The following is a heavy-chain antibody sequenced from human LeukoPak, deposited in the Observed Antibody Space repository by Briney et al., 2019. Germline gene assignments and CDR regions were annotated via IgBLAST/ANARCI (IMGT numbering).Heavy chain of an antibody. Sequence: ASVKVSCKASGYTFTSYGISWVRQAPGQGLEWMGWISAYNGNTNYAQKLQGRVTMTTDTSTSTAYMELRSLRSDDTAVYYCARDSGSGSYVNAFDIWGQGTMVTVSS. D-gene: IGHD3-10*01. CDR1: GYTFTSYG. J-gene: IGHJ3*02. V-gene: IGHV1-18*01. CDR3: ARDSGSGSYVNAFDI. CDR2: ISAYNGNT.